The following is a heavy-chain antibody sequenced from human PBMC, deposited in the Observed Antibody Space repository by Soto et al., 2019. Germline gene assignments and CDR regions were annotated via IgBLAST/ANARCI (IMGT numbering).Heavy chain of an antibody. V-gene: IGHV4-31*03. D-gene: IGHD2-2*01. CDR2: IYYSGST. J-gene: IGHJ5*02. CDR1: GGSISSGGYY. Sequence: PSETLSLTCTVSGGSISSGGYYWSWIRQHPAKGLEWIGYIYYSGSTYYNPSLKSRVTISVDTSKNQFSLKLSSVTAADTAVYYCARVKTICSSTSCYESGWFDPWGQGTLVTVSS. CDR3: ARVKTICSSTSCYESGWFDP.